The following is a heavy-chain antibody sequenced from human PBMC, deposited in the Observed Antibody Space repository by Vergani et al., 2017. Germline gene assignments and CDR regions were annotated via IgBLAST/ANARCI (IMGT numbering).Heavy chain of an antibody. CDR3: ANSPWAYRGYDPLGY. Sequence: EVQLVESGGGLVQPGGSLRLSCAASGFTFSTYDMHWVRQATGKGLEWVSAIGTAGDTYYPGSVKGRFTISRDNSKNTLYLQMNSLRTEDTAVYYCANSPWAYRGYDPLGYWGPGTLVTVSS. J-gene: IGHJ4*02. D-gene: IGHD5-12*01. CDR2: IGTAGDT. CDR1: GFTFSTYD. V-gene: IGHV3-13*01.